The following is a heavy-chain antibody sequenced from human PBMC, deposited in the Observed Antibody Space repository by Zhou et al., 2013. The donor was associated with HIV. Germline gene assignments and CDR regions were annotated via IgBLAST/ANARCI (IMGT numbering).Heavy chain of an antibody. CDR3: ARDRGAARPRNDWFDP. CDR1: GYTLTDFG. D-gene: IGHD6-6*01. Sequence: QVQLVQSGAELKKPGASVKVSCKASGYTLTDFGINWVRQAPGQGLEWMGWISADNGNTNYAQKLQGRVTMTTDTSTSTAYMELRSLRSDDTAVYYCARDRGAARPRNDWFDPWGQGTLVTVSS. V-gene: IGHV1-18*01. CDR2: ISADNGNT. J-gene: IGHJ5*02.